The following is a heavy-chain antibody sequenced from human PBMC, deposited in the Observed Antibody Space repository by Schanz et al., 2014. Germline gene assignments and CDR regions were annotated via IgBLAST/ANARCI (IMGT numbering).Heavy chain of an antibody. CDR3: ARGTPFLCDY. D-gene: IGHD3-16*01. CDR2: MYINSGST. CDR1: GFSFSTYA. V-gene: IGHV3-21*01. J-gene: IGHJ4*02. Sequence: VQLVESGGGVVQPGRSLRLSCAASGFSFSTYAMHWVRQAPGKGLEWISSMYINSGSTQYADSVKGRFTISRDSARNSLYLQMSSLRAEDTAVYYCARGTPFLCDYWGQGTLVTVSS.